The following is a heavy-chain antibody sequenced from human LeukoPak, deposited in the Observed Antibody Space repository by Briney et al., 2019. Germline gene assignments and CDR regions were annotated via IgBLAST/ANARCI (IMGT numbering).Heavy chain of an antibody. CDR2: IYYSGST. CDR1: GYSISSGYY. V-gene: IGHV4-61*01. J-gene: IGHJ5*02. D-gene: IGHD2-15*01. CDR3: AGTPNWFDP. Sequence: SETLSLTCTVSGYSISSGYYWSWIRQPPGKGLEWIGYIYYSGSTNYNPSLKSRVTISVDTSKNQFSLKLSSVTAADTVVYYCAGTPNWFDPWGQGTLVTVSS.